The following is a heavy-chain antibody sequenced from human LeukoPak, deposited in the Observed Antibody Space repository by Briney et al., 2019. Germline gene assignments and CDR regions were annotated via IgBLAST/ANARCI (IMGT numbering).Heavy chain of an antibody. CDR1: GGSISSGGYS. CDR2: IYSGGST. Sequence: ETLSLTCTVSGGSISSGGYSWSWVRQAPGKGLEWVTVIYSGGSTYYADSVKGRFTISRDNSKNTLYLQMNSLRAEDTAVYYCARDYDSSGQIRDYWGQGTLVTVSS. CDR3: ARDYDSSGQIRDY. V-gene: IGHV3-66*01. J-gene: IGHJ4*02. D-gene: IGHD3-22*01.